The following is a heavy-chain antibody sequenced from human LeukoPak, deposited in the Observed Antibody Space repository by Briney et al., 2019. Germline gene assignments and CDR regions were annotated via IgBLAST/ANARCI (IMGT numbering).Heavy chain of an antibody. CDR2: INPNSGGT. CDR1: GYTFTGYY. D-gene: IGHD3-10*01. Sequence: EASVKVSCKASGYTFTGYYMHWVRQAPGQGLEWMGWINPNSGGTNYAQKFQGRVTMTRDTSISTAYMELSRLRSDDTAVYYCARGPHYRGVIKYFDYWGQGTLVTVSS. V-gene: IGHV1-2*02. J-gene: IGHJ4*02. CDR3: ARGPHYRGVIKYFDY.